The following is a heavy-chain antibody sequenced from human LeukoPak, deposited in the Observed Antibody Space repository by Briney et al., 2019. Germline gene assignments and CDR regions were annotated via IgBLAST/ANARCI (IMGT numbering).Heavy chain of an antibody. CDR1: GFTFRNYV. Sequence: GGSLGLSCAASGFTFRNYVIHWVRQAPGKGLEWVAVTSSDLNVKLYADSVKGRFTISRDNSRSTLYLQMNSLEPEDTAIYYCAREGYYGSGSPPSLYFDYWGQGTLVTVSS. CDR2: TSSDLNVK. D-gene: IGHD3-10*01. J-gene: IGHJ4*02. CDR3: AREGYYGSGSPPSLYFDY. V-gene: IGHV3-30-3*01.